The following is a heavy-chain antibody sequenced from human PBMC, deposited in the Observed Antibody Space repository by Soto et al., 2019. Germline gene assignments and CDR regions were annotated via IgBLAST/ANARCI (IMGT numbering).Heavy chain of an antibody. D-gene: IGHD3-3*01. CDR1: GYTLTELS. CDR2: FDPEDGET. J-gene: IGHJ6*02. CDR3: ATIPFTIFGVVTTRYGMDV. Sequence: ASVKVSCKVSGYTLTELSMHWVLQAPGKGLEWMGGFDPEDGETIYAQKFQGRVTMTEDTSTDTAYMELSSLRSEDTAVYYCATIPFTIFGVVTTRYGMDVWGQGTTVTVSS. V-gene: IGHV1-24*01.